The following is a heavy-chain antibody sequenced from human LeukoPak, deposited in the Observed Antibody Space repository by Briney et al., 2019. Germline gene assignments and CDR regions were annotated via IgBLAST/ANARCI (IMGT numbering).Heavy chain of an antibody. Sequence: PSETLSLTCAVSGGSISSSSYYWGWIRQPPGKGLEWIGSIYYSGSTYYNPSLKSRVTISVDTSKNQFSLKLSSVTAADTAVYYCARRSRIQLWLPIRDGMDVWGQGTTVTVSS. CDR3: ARRSRIQLWLPIRDGMDV. D-gene: IGHD5-18*01. V-gene: IGHV4-39*01. CDR2: IYYSGST. CDR1: GGSISSSSYY. J-gene: IGHJ6*02.